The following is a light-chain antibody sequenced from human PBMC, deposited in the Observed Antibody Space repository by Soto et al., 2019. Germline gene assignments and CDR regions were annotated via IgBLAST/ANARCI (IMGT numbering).Light chain of an antibody. CDR2: GAS. CDR3: QQSGRSLWT. J-gene: IGKJ1*01. CDR1: QVVSTSY. Sequence: EIVLTQSPGTLSLSPGERVTLSCRASQVVSTSYLAWYQQKPGQAPRLLIYGASSRATGIPDRFSGSASGTDFTLTINRLGPEDFAVYYCQQSGRSLWTFGQGTKVEIK. V-gene: IGKV3-20*01.